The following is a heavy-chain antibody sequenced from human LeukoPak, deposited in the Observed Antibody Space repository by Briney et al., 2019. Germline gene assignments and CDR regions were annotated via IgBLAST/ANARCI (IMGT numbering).Heavy chain of an antibody. CDR2: IYFSGTT. D-gene: IGHD3-3*01. Sequence: SETLSLTCSVFGVPISHTNFYWGWIRQPPGGGLEWIGGIYFSGTTYYNPSLKSRVTLSVDTSKNKVSLNLRSVTAADTAVYYCARHSGLRSPFDPWGQGTLVTVSS. V-gene: IGHV4-39*01. CDR1: GVPISHTNFY. CDR3: ARHSGLRSPFDP. J-gene: IGHJ5*02.